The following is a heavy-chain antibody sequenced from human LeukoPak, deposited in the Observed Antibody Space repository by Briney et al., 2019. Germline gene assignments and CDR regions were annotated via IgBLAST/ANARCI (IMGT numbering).Heavy chain of an antibody. V-gene: IGHV1-69*04. Sequence: SVKVSCKASGGTFSNYAISWVRQAPGQGLEWMGRIIPTLGPANYPQKFQGRLTITADKSTSTAYMKLSSLTAEDTAVYYCAKDRRGSRPSYYFDYWGQGTLVTVSS. CDR3: AKDRRGSRPSYYFDY. CDR2: IIPTLGPA. J-gene: IGHJ4*02. CDR1: GGTFSNYA. D-gene: IGHD3-16*01.